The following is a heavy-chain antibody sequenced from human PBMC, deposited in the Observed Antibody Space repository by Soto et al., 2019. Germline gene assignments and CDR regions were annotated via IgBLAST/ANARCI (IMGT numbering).Heavy chain of an antibody. CDR1: GYTFTSYD. CDR2: MNPNSGNT. J-gene: IGHJ6*02. D-gene: IGHD3-3*01. V-gene: IGHV1-8*01. CDR3: ARAPNYDFWSGYFNGYYYYGMDV. Sequence: QVPLVQSGAEVKKPGASVKVSCKASGYTFTSYDINWVRQATGQGLEWMGWMNPNSGNTGYAQKFQGRVTMTRNTSISTAYMELSSLRSEDTAVYYCARAPNYDFWSGYFNGYYYYGMDVWGQGTTVTVSS.